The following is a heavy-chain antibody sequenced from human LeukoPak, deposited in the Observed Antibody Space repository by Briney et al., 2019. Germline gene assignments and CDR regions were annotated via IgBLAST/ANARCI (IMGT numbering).Heavy chain of an antibody. Sequence: PGGSRRLSCTACVIIFNNYAMSGVREAPGKGLERVSGISSSGGNTYYADSSKGRFTVSRDNSKNTLYLQMNSLSAEDTAVYYCAQRGTVTRGFDYWGQGTLVTVSS. CDR1: VIIFNNYA. CDR3: AQRGTVTRGFDY. V-gene: IGHV3-23*01. J-gene: IGHJ4*02. CDR2: ISSSGGNT. D-gene: IGHD4-17*01.